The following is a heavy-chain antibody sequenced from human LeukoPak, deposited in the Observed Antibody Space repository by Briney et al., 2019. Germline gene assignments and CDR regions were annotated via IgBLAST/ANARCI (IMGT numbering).Heavy chain of an antibody. CDR3: ASNGDFWSGYKIGP. Sequence: SETLSLTCTVSGGSISSYYWSWIRQPPGKGLEWIGYIYYSGSTNYNPSLKSRVTISVDTSKNQFSLKLSSVTAADTAVYYCASNGDFWSGYKIGPWGQGTLVTVSS. CDR2: IYYSGST. D-gene: IGHD3-3*01. CDR1: GGSISSYY. J-gene: IGHJ5*02. V-gene: IGHV4-59*01.